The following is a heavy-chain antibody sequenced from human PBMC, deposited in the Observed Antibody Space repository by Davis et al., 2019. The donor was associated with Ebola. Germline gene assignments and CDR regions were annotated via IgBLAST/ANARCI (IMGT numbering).Heavy chain of an antibody. CDR2: ISGSGGST. CDR3: AKSGGEYQLLNSMDY. J-gene: IGHJ4*02. CDR1: GFTFSSYA. V-gene: IGHV3-23*01. D-gene: IGHD2-2*01. Sequence: GGSLRLSCAASGFTFSSYAMSWVRQAPGKGLEWVSAISGSGGSTYYADSVKGRFTISRDNSKNTLYLQMNSRRAEDTAVYYCAKSGGEYQLLNSMDYWGQGTLVTVSS.